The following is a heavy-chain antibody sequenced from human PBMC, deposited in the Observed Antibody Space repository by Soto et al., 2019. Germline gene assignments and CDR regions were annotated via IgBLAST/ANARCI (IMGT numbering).Heavy chain of an antibody. D-gene: IGHD3-10*02. CDR3: ARSTMIGPARRLDS. CDR1: GFSVSSNDW. CDR2: VFRSGET. V-gene: IGHV4-4*02. J-gene: IGHJ5*01. Sequence: QVQLQESGPSLVKPSGTLSLICSVSGFSVSSNDWWTWVRQPPGKGLEWIGEVFRSGETNSNPSLKSRVTMSVDMSKNHFSLTLNSVTAADTGIYYCARSTMIGPARRLDSWGPGTLVTVSA.